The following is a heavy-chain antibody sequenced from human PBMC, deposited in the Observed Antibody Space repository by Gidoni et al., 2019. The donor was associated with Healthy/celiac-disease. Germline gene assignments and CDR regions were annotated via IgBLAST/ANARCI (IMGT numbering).Heavy chain of an antibody. V-gene: IGHV3-21*01. CDR3: ARGGITIFGVVIAPFDY. J-gene: IGHJ4*02. CDR1: GFTFSSYS. D-gene: IGHD3-3*01. CDR2: ISSSSSYI. Sequence: EVQLVESGGGLVKPGGPLRLSCAASGFTFSSYSMNWVRQAPGKGLEWVSSISSSSSYIYYADSVKGRFTISRDNAKNSLYLQMNSLRAEDTAVYYCARGGITIFGVVIAPFDYWGQGTLVTVSS.